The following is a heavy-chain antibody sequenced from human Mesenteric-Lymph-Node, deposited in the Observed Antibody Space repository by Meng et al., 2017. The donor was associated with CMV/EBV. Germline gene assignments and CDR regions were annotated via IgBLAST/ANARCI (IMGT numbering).Heavy chain of an antibody. CDR2: ISSSSSYI. V-gene: IGHV3-21*01. J-gene: IGHJ6*02. CDR1: GFTFSSYS. CDR3: ARDRVDCSSTSCHYGMDV. Sequence: GESLKISCAASGFTFSSYSMNWVRQAPGKGLEWVSSISSSSSYIYYADSVKGRFTISRDNAKNSLYLQMNSLRAEDTAVYYCARDRVDCSSTSCHYGMDVWGQGTTVTVS. D-gene: IGHD2-2*01.